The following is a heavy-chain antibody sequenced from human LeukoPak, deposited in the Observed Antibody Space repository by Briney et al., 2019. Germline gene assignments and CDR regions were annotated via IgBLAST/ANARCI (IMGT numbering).Heavy chain of an antibody. Sequence: SQTLSLTCTVSGGSISSGDYYWSWIRQPPGKGLEWIGYIYCSGSTYYNPSLKSRVTISVDTSKNQFSLKLSSVTAADTAVYYCARDLYDSSGYQVFDYWGQGTLVTVSS. J-gene: IGHJ4*02. CDR3: ARDLYDSSGYQVFDY. D-gene: IGHD3-22*01. CDR1: GGSISSGDYY. V-gene: IGHV4-30-4*01. CDR2: IYCSGST.